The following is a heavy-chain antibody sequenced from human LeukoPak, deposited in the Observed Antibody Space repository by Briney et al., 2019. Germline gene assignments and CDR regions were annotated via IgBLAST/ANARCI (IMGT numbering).Heavy chain of an antibody. CDR1: GGSISSYY. D-gene: IGHD2-2*01. Sequence: SETLSLTCTVSGGSISSYYWSWIRQPPGKGLEWKGLEWIGYIYYSGSTNYNPSLKSRVTISVDTSKNEFSLKLSSVTAADTAVYYCAREVVPDVIDAFDIWGQGTMVTVSS. V-gene: IGHV4-59*12. J-gene: IGHJ3*02. CDR2: IYYSGST. CDR3: AREVVPDVIDAFDI.